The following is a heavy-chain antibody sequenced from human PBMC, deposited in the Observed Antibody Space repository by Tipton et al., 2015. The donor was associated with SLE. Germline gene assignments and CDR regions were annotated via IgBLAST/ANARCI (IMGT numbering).Heavy chain of an antibody. CDR2: IIPIFGTT. Sequence: QLVQSGAEVKKPGASVKVSCKTSGYTFRTYGITWVRQAPGQGLEWMGGIIPIFGTTNSAQNFQDRVTITADESTSTAYMELASLTSEDTAVYYCAMGVMATGWNYWGQGTLVIVSS. J-gene: IGHJ4*02. CDR3: AMGVMATGWNY. CDR1: GYTFRTYG. D-gene: IGHD3-16*01. V-gene: IGHV1-69*13.